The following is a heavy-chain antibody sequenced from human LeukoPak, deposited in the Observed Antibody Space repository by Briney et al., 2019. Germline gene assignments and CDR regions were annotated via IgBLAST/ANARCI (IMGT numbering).Heavy chain of an antibody. V-gene: IGHV3-21*01. D-gene: IGHD4-23*01. CDR2: INSAGTSK. CDR3: ARGRNAGGPYYSDY. J-gene: IGHJ4*02. Sequence: GGSLRLSCAASGFTFSTYAINWVRQAPGKGLEWVSSINSAGTSKKYADSLKGRFTISRDNAKNSLFLQLSSLRDEDTAVYYCARGRNAGGPYYSDYWGQGTLITVSS. CDR1: GFTFSTYA.